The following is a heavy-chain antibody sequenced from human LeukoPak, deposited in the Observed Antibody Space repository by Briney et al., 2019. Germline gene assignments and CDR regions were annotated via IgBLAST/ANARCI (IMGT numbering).Heavy chain of an antibody. D-gene: IGHD2-2*01. V-gene: IGHV1-2*02. CDR1: GYTFTGYY. CDR2: INPNSGGT. J-gene: IGHJ4*02. CDR3: ARDIAVVPAAMSEPDY. Sequence: ASVKVSCKASGYTFTGYYMHWVRQAPGQGLEWMGWINPNSGGTNCAQKFQGRVTITRDTSISTAYMELSRLRSDDTAVYYCARDIAVVPAAMSEPDYWGQGTLVTVSS.